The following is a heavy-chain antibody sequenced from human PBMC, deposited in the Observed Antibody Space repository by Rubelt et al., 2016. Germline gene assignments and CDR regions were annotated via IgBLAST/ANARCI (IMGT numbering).Heavy chain of an antibody. J-gene: IGHJ3*01. V-gene: IGHV4-38-2*02. CDR2: IYHTWTT. Sequence: QVYLQESGPGLVKPSETLSLTCNVSGYSISSGYFWGWIRQPPGKGLEWLGFIYHTWTTYYNPSLQSRVTLSVDTSKNQFSLKLTSVTAADTAMYYCARDRLVGASDAFDFWGQGTVVTVSS. CDR3: ARDRLVGASDAFDF. D-gene: IGHD1-26*01. CDR1: GYSISSGYF.